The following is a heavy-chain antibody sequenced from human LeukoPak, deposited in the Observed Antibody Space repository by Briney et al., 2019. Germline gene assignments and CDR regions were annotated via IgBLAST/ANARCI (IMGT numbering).Heavy chain of an antibody. CDR1: GFTFSSYS. CDR2: TRSSSSYI. CDR3: ARDKIRYSSGHDAFDI. V-gene: IGHV3-21*01. D-gene: IGHD6-19*01. Sequence: PGGSLRLSCAASGFTFSSYSMNWVRQAPGKGLEWVSSTRSSSSYIYYADSVKGRFTISRDYAKNSLYLQMNSLRAEDTAVYYCARDKIRYSSGHDAFDIWGQGTMVTASS. J-gene: IGHJ3*02.